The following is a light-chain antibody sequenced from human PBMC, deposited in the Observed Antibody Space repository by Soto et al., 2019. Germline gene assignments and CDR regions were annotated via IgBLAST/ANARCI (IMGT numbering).Light chain of an antibody. CDR3: QQRSNWIT. CDR1: QSVSNNY. V-gene: IGKV3D-20*02. J-gene: IGKJ5*01. CDR2: GAS. Sequence: EIVLTQSPGTLSLSPGERATLSCRASQSVSNNYLAWYQQKPGQAPRLLIYGASSRATGIPDRFSGSGSGTDFTLTISSLEPEDSALYYCQQRSNWITFGQGTRLEIK.